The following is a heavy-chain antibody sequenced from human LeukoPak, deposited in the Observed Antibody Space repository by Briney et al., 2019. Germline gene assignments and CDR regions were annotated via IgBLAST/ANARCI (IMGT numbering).Heavy chain of an antibody. CDR3: ARGHFRGFDY. V-gene: IGHV4-59*01. CDR2: IYYSGST. J-gene: IGHJ4*02. Sequence: PSETLSLTCTVSGGSISSYYWSRIRQPPGKGLEWIGYIYYSGSTNYNPSLKSRVTISVDTSKNQFSLKLSSVTAADTAVYYCARGHFRGFDYWGQGTLVTVSP. CDR1: GGSISSYY. D-gene: IGHD3-10*01.